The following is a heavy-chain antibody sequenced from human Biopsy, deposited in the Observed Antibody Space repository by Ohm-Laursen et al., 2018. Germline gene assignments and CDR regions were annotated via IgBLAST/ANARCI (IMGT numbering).Heavy chain of an antibody. CDR3: GNEVHGRDY. J-gene: IGHJ4*02. V-gene: IGHV4-34*08. CDR2: INQAGTT. Sequence: SGTLSLTCSVFGNTFSDYQWSWIRQPPGKGLEWIGQINQAGTTNYNPSLKSRVSISADASKYEFSLWLTSVTAADTAVYLCGNEVHGRDYWGLGAQVTVSS. CDR1: GNTFSDYQ. D-gene: IGHD2-15*01.